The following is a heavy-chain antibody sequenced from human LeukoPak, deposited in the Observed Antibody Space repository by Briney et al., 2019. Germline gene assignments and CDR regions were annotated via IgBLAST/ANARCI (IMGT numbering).Heavy chain of an antibody. CDR2: IYYTGST. D-gene: IGHD4-17*01. Sequence: SETLSLTCTVSGDSISSTSYYWGWIRQPPGQGLEWIGTIYYTGSTYYNPSLTSRVTISVDTSKNQFSLKLSSVTAADTAIYYCARLAHYGDYGVWGQGTLVTVSS. CDR1: GDSISSTSYY. V-gene: IGHV4-39*01. J-gene: IGHJ4*02. CDR3: ARLAHYGDYGV.